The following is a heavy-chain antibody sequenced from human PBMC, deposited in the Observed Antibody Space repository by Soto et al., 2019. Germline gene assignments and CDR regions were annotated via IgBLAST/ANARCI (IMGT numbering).Heavy chain of an antibody. V-gene: IGHV4-30-4*01. CDR3: ASGFYGDYAY. D-gene: IGHD4-17*01. J-gene: IGHJ4*02. Sequence: SETLSLTCTVSGGSISSGDYYWSWIRQPPGKGLEWIGYIYYSGSTYYNPSLKSRVTISVDMSKNQFSLKLSSVTAADTAVYYCASGFYGDYAYWGQGTLVTAPQ. CDR2: IYYSGST. CDR1: GGSISSGDYY.